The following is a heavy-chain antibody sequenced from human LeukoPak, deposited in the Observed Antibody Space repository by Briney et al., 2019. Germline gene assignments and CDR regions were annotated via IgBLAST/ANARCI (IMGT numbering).Heavy chain of an antibody. D-gene: IGHD3-16*02. CDR1: GGSISSYY. J-gene: IGHJ6*02. Sequence: SETLPLTCTVSGGSISSYYWSWIRQPPGKGLEWIGYIYYSGSTNYNPSLKSRVTISVDTSKNQFSLKLSSVTAADTAVYYCARHLISSYGMDVWGQGTTVTVSS. V-gene: IGHV4-59*08. CDR2: IYYSGST. CDR3: ARHLISSYGMDV.